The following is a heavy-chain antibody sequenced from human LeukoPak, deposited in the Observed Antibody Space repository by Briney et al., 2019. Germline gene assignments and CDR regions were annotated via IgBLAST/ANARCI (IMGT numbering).Heavy chain of an antibody. J-gene: IGHJ6*02. CDR2: IKQDGSEK. D-gene: IGHD3-10*01. CDR3: ARDNYGSGSYYNRYYYGMDV. Sequence: GGSLRLSCAASGFTFSSYWMSWVRQAPGKGLEWVANIKQDGSEKYYVDSVKGRFTISRDNAKNSLYLQMNSLRAEDTAVYYCARDNYGSGSYYNRYYYGMDVWGQRTTVTVSS. V-gene: IGHV3-7*01. CDR1: GFTFSSYW.